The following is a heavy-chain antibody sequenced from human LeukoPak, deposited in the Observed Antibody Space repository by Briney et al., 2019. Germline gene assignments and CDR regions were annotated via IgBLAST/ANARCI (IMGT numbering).Heavy chain of an antibody. CDR1: GFTFSSYG. V-gene: IGHV3-33*06. D-gene: IGHD3-22*01. J-gene: IGHJ4*02. CDR2: IWYDGSNK. CDR3: AKDLYYDSSGPFDY. Sequence: GRSLRLSCAASGFTFSSYGMHWVRQAPGKGVEGVAFIWYDGSNKYYAASVKGRFTISRDNSKNALYLQMNSLRAEDTAVYYCAKDLYYDSSGPFDYWGQGTLVTVSS.